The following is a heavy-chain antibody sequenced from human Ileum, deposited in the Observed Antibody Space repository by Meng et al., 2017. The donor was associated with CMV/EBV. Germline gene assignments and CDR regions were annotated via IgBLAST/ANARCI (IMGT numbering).Heavy chain of an antibody. J-gene: IGHJ6*02. CDR1: GFTFSSYE. V-gene: IGHV3-48*03. Sequence: GESLKISCAASGFTFSSYEMNWVRQAPGKGLEWVSYISSSGSTIYYADSVKGRFTISRDNAKNSLYLQMNSLRAEDTAVYYCARDRTHPNAYYYYGMDVWGQGTTVTVSS. CDR3: ARDRTHPNAYYYYGMDV. CDR2: ISSSGSTI.